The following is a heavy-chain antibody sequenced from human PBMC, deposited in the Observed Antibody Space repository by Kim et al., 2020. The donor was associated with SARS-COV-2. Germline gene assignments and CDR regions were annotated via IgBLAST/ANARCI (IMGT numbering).Heavy chain of an antibody. CDR3: ARGPPGIAAHRGGP. CDR2: IYYSGST. J-gene: IGHJ4*02. CDR1: GGSISSYY. V-gene: IGHV4-59*13. D-gene: IGHD6-13*01. Sequence: SETLSLTCTVSGGSISSYYWSWIRQPPGKGLEWIGYIYYSGSTNYNPSLKSRVAISVDTSKNQFSLKLSSVTAADTAVYYCARGPPGIAAHRGGPWGQGTLVTVSS.